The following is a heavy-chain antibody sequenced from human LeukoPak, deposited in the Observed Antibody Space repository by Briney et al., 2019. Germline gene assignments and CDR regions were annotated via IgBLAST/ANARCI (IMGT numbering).Heavy chain of an antibody. CDR3: AKGPLGYGVTDD. J-gene: IGHJ4*02. CDR2: ISAGGSDT. D-gene: IGHD4-17*01. CDR1: GFTFSNSA. V-gene: IGHV3-23*01. Sequence: GGSLRLSCAASGFTFSNSAMTWVRQAPGKGLEWVSAISAGGSDTIYTDSVKDRFTISRDNSKNTLYLQMNSLRAEDTAVYYCAKGPLGYGVTDDWGQGTLVTVSS.